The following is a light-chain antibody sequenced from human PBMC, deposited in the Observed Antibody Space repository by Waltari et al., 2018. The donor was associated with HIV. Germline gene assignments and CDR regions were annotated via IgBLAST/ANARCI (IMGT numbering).Light chain of an antibody. CDR1: QNIKGN. Sequence: TQSPSSLPASIGDRVTITCQATQNIKGNLNWFQQKSGRAPKLLIYAGANLETGVPPRFSGGGSSTDYTLTITNLQPDDTGTYYCLQYDNLPYTFGQGTTLEI. CDR3: LQYDNLPYT. CDR2: AGA. V-gene: IGKV1-33*01. J-gene: IGKJ2*01.